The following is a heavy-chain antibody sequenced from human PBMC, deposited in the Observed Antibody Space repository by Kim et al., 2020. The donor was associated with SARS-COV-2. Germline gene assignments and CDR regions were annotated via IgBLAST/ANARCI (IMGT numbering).Heavy chain of an antibody. Sequence: SETLSLTCTVSGGSVSSGSYYWSWIRQPPGKGLEWIGYIYYSGSTNYNPSLKSRVTISVDTSKNQFSLKLSSVTAADTAVYYCASELQYYDFWSGYILGWFDPWGQGTLVTVSS. CDR3: ASELQYYDFWSGYILGWFDP. V-gene: IGHV4-61*01. D-gene: IGHD3-3*01. CDR1: GGSVSSGSYY. J-gene: IGHJ5*02. CDR2: IYYSGST.